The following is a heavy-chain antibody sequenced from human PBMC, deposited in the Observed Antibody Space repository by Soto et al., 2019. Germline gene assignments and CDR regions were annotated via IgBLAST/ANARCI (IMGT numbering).Heavy chain of an antibody. D-gene: IGHD2-15*01. V-gene: IGHV3-23*01. CDR1: GFTFPNTW. CDR3: AKTEVAATSPLPFDI. Sequence: GGSLRLSCTASGFTFPNTWMSWVRQAPGKGLEWVSAISGSGGSTYYADSVKGRFTISRDNSKNTLYLQMNSLRAEDTAVYYCAKTEVAATSPLPFDIWGQGTMVTVSS. J-gene: IGHJ3*02. CDR2: ISGSGGST.